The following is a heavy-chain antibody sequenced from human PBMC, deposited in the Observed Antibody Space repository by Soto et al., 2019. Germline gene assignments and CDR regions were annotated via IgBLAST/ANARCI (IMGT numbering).Heavy chain of an antibody. J-gene: IGHJ4*02. V-gene: IGHV4-31*03. CDR3: ARKDSSGYYPSFDD. D-gene: IGHD3-22*01. Sequence: PSETLSLTCTVSGGSISSSAYYWSWIRQHPGKGLEWIGCIYYSGNTYYNPSLKSRVSISLDTSKKQFSLNLSSVTAADTAVFYCARKDSSGYYPSFDDWGQGTLVTVSS. CDR2: IYYSGNT. CDR1: GGSISSSAYY.